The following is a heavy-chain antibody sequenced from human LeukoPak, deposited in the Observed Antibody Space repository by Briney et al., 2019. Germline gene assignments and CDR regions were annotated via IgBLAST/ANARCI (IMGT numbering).Heavy chain of an antibody. J-gene: IGHJ4*02. CDR3: ARGDYDFWSGYPSRVYFDY. CDR1: GYSISSGYY. V-gene: IGHV4-38-2*02. Sequence: SETLSLTCTVSGYSISSGYYWGWIRQPPGKGLEWIGSIYHSGSTYYNPSLKSRVTISVDTSKNQFSLKLSSVTAADTAVYYCARGDYDFWSGYPSRVYFDYWGQGTLVTVSS. D-gene: IGHD3-3*01. CDR2: IYHSGST.